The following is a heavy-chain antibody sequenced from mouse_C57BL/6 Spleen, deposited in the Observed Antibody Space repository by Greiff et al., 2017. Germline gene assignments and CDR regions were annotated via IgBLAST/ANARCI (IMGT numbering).Heavy chain of an antibody. CDR1: GYSITSGYY. J-gene: IGHJ2*01. V-gene: IGHV3-6*01. CDR3: ARAAQATPFDY. CDR2: ISYDGSN. Sequence: DVQLQESGPGLVKPSQSLSLTCSVTGYSITSGYYWNWIRQFPGNKLEWMGYISYDGSNNYNPSLKNRISITRDTSKNQFFLKLNSVTTEDTATYYCARAAQATPFDYWGQGTTLTVSS. D-gene: IGHD3-2*02.